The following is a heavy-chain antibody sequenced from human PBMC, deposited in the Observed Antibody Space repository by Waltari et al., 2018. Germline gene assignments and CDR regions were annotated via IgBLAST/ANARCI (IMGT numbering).Heavy chain of an antibody. J-gene: IGHJ3*02. Sequence: QVQLVESGGGVVQPGRSLRLSCAASGFTFSSYGMPWVRPAPGKGLEWVAVISYDGSNKYYADSVKGRFTISRDNSKNTLYLQMNSLRAEDTAVYYCAKDGVSHLTTVTTGYAFDIWGQGTMVTVSS. D-gene: IGHD4-17*01. CDR2: ISYDGSNK. CDR1: GFTFSSYG. V-gene: IGHV3-30*18. CDR3: AKDGVSHLTTVTTGYAFDI.